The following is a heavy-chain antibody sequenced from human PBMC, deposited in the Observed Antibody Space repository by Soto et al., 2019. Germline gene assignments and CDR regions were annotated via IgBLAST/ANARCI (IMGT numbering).Heavy chain of an antibody. D-gene: IGHD1-26*01. V-gene: IGHV5-51*01. CDR1: GYSFTNYW. Sequence: VESLKSSCNGSGYSFTNYWIGWVRQMPGKGLEWMGIIYPGDSHAIYSPSFQGQVTMSAGKSISTAYLQWSSLKASDTAMYYCARPYSGGPNDPFDVWGQGTMVTVSS. CDR2: IYPGDSHA. J-gene: IGHJ3*01. CDR3: ARPYSGGPNDPFDV.